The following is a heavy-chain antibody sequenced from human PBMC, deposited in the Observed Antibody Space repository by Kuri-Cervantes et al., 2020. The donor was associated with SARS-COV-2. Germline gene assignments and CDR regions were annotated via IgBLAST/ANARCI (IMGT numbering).Heavy chain of an antibody. Sequence: GGSLRLSCAASRFTFNTYRMNWVRQAPGKGLEWVSSISSSSSYIYYADSVQGRFTISRDNAKNSLYLQMNSLRAEDTAVYYCARDPGRPMGDILTDAFDIWGQGTMVTVSS. J-gene: IGHJ3*02. D-gene: IGHD3-9*01. V-gene: IGHV3-21*01. CDR3: ARDPGRPMGDILTDAFDI. CDR2: ISSSSSYI. CDR1: RFTFNTYR.